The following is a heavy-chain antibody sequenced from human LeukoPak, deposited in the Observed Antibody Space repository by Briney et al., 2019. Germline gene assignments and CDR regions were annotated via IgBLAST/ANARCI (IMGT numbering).Heavy chain of an antibody. CDR2: ISSSGSTI. J-gene: IGHJ6*02. V-gene: IGHV3-48*03. CDR3: ARVGTAMGFDYYGMDV. D-gene: IGHD5-18*01. Sequence: GGSLRLSCAASGFTFSSYEMNWVRQAPGKGLEGGSYISSSGSTIYYADSVKGRFTISRDNAKNSLYLQMNSLRAEDTAVYYCARVGTAMGFDYYGMDVWGQGTTVTVSS. CDR1: GFTFSSYE.